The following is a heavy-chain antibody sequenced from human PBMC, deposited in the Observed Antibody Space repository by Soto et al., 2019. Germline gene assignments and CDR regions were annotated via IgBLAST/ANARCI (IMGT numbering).Heavy chain of an antibody. J-gene: IGHJ6*02. Sequence: GASVKVSCKASGGTFSSYAISWVRQAPGQGLEWMGGIIPIFGTANYAQKFQGRVTMTRDTSISTAYMELSRLRSDDTAVYYCARELYSGSYHYYYYYGMDVWGQGTTVTVSS. CDR1: GGTFSSYA. CDR2: IIPIFGTA. CDR3: ARELYSGSYHYYYYYGMDV. D-gene: IGHD1-26*01. V-gene: IGHV1-69*05.